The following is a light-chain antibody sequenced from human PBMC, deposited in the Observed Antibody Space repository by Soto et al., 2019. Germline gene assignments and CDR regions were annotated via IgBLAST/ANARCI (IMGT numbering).Light chain of an antibody. CDR2: KAS. CDR3: QQFQRFPFT. Sequence: DIQLTQSPSSVSASVGDRVTITCRASQGISSFLAWYQQKPGRAPNLLIHKASIVQPSVPSRFSGSESGTEFTLTITNLQPEDFATYYCQQFQRFPFTFGPGTKVDIK. J-gene: IGKJ3*01. CDR1: QGISSF. V-gene: IGKV1-9*01.